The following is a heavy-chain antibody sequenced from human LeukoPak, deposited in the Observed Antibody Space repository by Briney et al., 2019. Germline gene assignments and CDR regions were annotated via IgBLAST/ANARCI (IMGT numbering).Heavy chain of an antibody. D-gene: IGHD3-10*01. CDR2: MNPNTGRT. Sequence: ASVKVSCKASRYTFTSYDINWVREAAGQGLEWMRWMNPNTGRTGYAQKFQGRITMTRDTSINTAYMELTNLRSEDTAIYYCARLSQTPDYYTLGGYYYLGYWGQGTPVTVSS. V-gene: IGHV1-8*01. J-gene: IGHJ4*02. CDR1: RYTFTSYD. CDR3: ARLSQTPDYYTLGGYYYLGY.